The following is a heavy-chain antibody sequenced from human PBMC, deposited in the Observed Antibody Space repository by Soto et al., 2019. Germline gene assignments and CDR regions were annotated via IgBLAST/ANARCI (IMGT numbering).Heavy chain of an antibody. J-gene: IGHJ4*02. D-gene: IGHD2-8*02. V-gene: IGHV3-30*18. CDR3: AKDIVVYATHVGVSDY. CDR1: GFTFSSYG. CDR2: ISYDGSNK. Sequence: VQLVESGGGVVQPGRSLRLSCAASGFTFSSYGMHWVRQAPGKGLEGVAVISYDGSNKYYADSVKGRFTISRDNSKNTLYLQMNSLRAEDTAVYYCAKDIVVYATHVGVSDYWGQGTLVTVSS.